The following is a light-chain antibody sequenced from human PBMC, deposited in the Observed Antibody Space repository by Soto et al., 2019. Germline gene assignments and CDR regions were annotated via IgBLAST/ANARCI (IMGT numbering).Light chain of an antibody. CDR2: AAS. CDR1: QGISSW. V-gene: IGKV1D-16*01. Sequence: DIQMTQSPSSLSASVGDRVTITCRASQGISSWLAWYQQKPEKAPKSLIYAASSLQSVVQGRFSDSGPGTDFTLTISGLRPEDPATECCQQYNIYPITLVEGARLEIK. CDR3: QQYNIYPIT. J-gene: IGKJ5*01.